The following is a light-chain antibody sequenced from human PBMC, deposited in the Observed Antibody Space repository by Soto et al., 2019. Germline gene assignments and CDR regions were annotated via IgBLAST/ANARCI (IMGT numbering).Light chain of an antibody. V-gene: IGLV2-23*02. Sequence: QSALTQPASVSGSPGQSITVSCTGTSSDVGSYDLVSWYQQHPGQAPKVMIYGVTERPSGVSNRFSGNRSGNTASLTISGLQAEDEAEYYCFSYAGDNSWLFGGGTKLTVL. CDR3: FSYAGDNSWL. CDR1: SSDVGSYDL. CDR2: GVT. J-gene: IGLJ3*02.